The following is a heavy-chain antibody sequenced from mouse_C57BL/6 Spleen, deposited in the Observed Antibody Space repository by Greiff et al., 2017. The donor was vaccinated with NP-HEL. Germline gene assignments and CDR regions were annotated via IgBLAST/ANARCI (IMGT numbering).Heavy chain of an antibody. J-gene: IGHJ3*01. V-gene: IGHV5-17*01. CDR1: GFTFSDYG. Sequence: EVKLVESGGGLVKPGGSLKLSCAASGFTFSDYGMHWVRQAPEKGLAWVAYISSGSSTIYYADTVKGRFTISRDNAKNTLFLQMTSLRSEDTAMYYCARGELFAYWGQGTLVTVSA. CDR2: ISSGSSTI. D-gene: IGHD1-3*01. CDR3: ARGELFAY.